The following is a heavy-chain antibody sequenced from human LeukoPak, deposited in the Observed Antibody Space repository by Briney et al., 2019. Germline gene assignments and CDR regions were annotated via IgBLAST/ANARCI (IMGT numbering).Heavy chain of an antibody. J-gene: IGHJ4*02. CDR2: VNHSGST. CDR3: ARVTGYMIEDYFDY. V-gene: IGHV4-34*01. Sequence: SETLSLTCAVYGGSFSGYYWSWIRQPPGKGLEWIGEVNHSGSTNYNPSLKSRVTISVDTSKNQFSLKLSSVTAADTAVYYCARVTGYMIEDYFDYWGQGTLVTVSS. D-gene: IGHD3-22*01. CDR1: GGSFSGYY.